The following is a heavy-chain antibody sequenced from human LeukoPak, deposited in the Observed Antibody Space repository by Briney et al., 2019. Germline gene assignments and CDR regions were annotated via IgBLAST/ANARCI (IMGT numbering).Heavy chain of an antibody. Sequence: SETLSLTCTVSGGSISSYYWSWIRQPPGKGLEWIGEINHSGSTNYNPSLKSRVTISVDTSKNQFSLKLSSVTAADTAVYYCAREWGYYYYYMDVWGKGTTVTVSS. D-gene: IGHD2-8*01. CDR3: AREWGYYYYYMDV. CDR1: GGSISSYY. CDR2: INHSGST. V-gene: IGHV4-34*01. J-gene: IGHJ6*03.